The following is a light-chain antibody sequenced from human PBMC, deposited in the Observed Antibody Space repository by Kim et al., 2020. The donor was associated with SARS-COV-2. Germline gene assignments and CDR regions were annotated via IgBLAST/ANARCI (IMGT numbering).Light chain of an antibody. V-gene: IGKV6-21*01. J-gene: IGKJ2*01. CDR1: QGIGSS. Sequence: SVNPKAKVTITCRASQGIGSSLHWHQQKPDQSPKLLIKYASQSFSGVPSRFSGSGSGTDFTLTINSLEAEDVATYFCHQSSSLPYTFGQGTKLEI. CDR2: YAS. CDR3: HQSSSLPYT.